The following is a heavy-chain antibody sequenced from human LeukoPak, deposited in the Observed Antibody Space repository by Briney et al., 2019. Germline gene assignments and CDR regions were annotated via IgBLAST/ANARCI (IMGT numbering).Heavy chain of an antibody. CDR2: IYSGGST. D-gene: IGHD6-13*01. CDR3: AREYSSSWYATDWFDP. Sequence: GGSLRLSCAASGFTVSSNYMSWVRQAPGKGLEWVSVIYSGGSTYYADSVKGRFTISRDNSKNTLYLQMNSLRAEDTAVYYCAREYSSSWYATDWFDPWGQGTLVTVSS. CDR1: GFTVSSNY. V-gene: IGHV3-53*01. J-gene: IGHJ5*02.